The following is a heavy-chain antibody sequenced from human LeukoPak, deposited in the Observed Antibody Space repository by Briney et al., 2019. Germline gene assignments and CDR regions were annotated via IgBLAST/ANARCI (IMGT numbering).Heavy chain of an antibody. D-gene: IGHD6-19*01. V-gene: IGHV3-21*01. CDR3: ARGGYRSDRYIDY. J-gene: IGHJ4*02. Sequence: GGSPRLSCAASGFTFSDYSMNWVRQAPGKGLQWFSSISSSSSYIDYADSVKGRFTISRDNAKTSLYLQMSSLRAGDTAVYYCARGGYRSDRYIDYWGQGTLVTVSS. CDR1: GFTFSDYS. CDR2: ISSSSSYI.